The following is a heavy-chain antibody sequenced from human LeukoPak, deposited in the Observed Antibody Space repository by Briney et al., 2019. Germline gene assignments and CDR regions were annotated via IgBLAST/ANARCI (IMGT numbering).Heavy chain of an antibody. CDR1: GFTFDDYA. Sequence: SLRLSCAASGFTFDDYAMHWVRQAPGKGLGWVSGISWNSGSIGYADSVKGRFTISRDNAKNSLYLQMNSLRAEDMALYYCAKGIGQQLAPNLFDYWGQGTLVTVSS. CDR3: AKGIGQQLAPNLFDY. D-gene: IGHD6-13*01. CDR2: ISWNSGSI. V-gene: IGHV3-9*03. J-gene: IGHJ4*02.